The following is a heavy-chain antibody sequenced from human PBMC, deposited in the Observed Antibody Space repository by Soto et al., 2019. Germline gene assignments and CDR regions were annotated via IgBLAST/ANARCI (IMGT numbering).Heavy chain of an antibody. CDR1: GFTFSSYG. V-gene: IGHV3-30*18. J-gene: IGHJ4*02. CDR2: ISYDGSNK. D-gene: IGHD1-26*01. CDR3: AKDPYSGSYPPRDY. Sequence: QVQLVESGGGVVQPGRSLRLSCAASGFTFSSYGMHWVRQAPGKGLEWVAVISYDGSNKYYADSVKGRFTISRDNSKNTLYLQMNSLRAEDTAVYYCAKDPYSGSYPPRDYWGQGTLVTVSS.